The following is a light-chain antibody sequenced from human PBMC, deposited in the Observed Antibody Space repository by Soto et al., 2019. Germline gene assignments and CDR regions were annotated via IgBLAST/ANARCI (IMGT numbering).Light chain of an antibody. J-gene: IGLJ1*01. V-gene: IGLV2-14*01. CDR3: SSYTSSSTPYV. CDR2: EVS. CDR1: SIDVGAYNY. Sequence: QSALTQPASVSGSPGQSITISCTGTSIDVGAYNYVSWYQQHPGKAPKLIIHEVSKRPSGVSNRFSGSKSGNTASLTISGLQAEDEADYYCSSYTSSSTPYVFGTGTKVTVL.